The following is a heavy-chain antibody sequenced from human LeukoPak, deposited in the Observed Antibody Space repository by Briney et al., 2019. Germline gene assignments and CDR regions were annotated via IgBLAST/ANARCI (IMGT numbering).Heavy chain of an antibody. V-gene: IGHV3-21*01. CDR2: ISSSSTYI. CDR3: ARSEPGGGILTVSPNDY. D-gene: IGHD3-9*01. CDR1: GFTFSSYS. Sequence: RPGGSLRLSCAASGFTFSSYSMNWVRQAPEKGLEWVSSISSSSTYIYYADSVKGRFTISRDNAKNSLFLQMNSLRAEDTALYYCARSEPGGGILTVSPNDYWGQGTLVTVSS. J-gene: IGHJ4*02.